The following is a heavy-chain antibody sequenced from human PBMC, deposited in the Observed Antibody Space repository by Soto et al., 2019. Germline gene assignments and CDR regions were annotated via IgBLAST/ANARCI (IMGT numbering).Heavy chain of an antibody. V-gene: IGHV4-59*01. Sequence: SVTLCDTCTVAGGSIGSYCGSWIRQPPGKGLEWIGYIYYSGSTNYNPSLKSRVTISVDTSKNQFSLKLSSVTAADTAVYYCASYDFWRGYYQGGFDYWGQGTLVNVSS. CDR3: ASYDFWRGYYQGGFDY. D-gene: IGHD3-3*01. J-gene: IGHJ4*02. CDR1: GGSIGSYC. CDR2: IYYSGST.